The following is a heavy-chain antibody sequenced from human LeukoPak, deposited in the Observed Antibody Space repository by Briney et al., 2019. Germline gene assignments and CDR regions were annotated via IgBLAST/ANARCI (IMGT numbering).Heavy chain of an antibody. CDR2: ISSSSSYI. CDR1: GFTFSSYS. J-gene: IGHJ4*02. D-gene: IGHD6-6*01. Sequence: GGSLRLSCAASGFTFSSYSMNWVRQAPGKGLEWVSSISSSSSYIYYADSVKGRFTISRDNAKNSLYLQMNSLRAEDTAVYYCARGSSSSSLPADYWGQETLVTVSS. V-gene: IGHV3-21*01. CDR3: ARGSSSSSLPADY.